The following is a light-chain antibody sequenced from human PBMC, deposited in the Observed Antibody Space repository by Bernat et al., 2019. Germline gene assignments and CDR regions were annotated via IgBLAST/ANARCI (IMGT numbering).Light chain of an antibody. V-gene: IGLV3-19*01. CDR3: NSQHSSGTLYV. Sequence: SSELTQDPAVSVALGQTVRITCQGDSLRSYYASWYQQKPGQAPVLVIYGKNNRPSGIPDRFSGSSSGNTASLTITGAQAEDEADYYCNSQHSSGTLYVFGTGTNVTVL. J-gene: IGLJ1*01. CDR2: GKN. CDR1: SLRSYY.